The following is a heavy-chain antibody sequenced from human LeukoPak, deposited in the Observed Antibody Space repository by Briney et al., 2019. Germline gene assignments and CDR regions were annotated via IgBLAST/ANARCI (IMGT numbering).Heavy chain of an antibody. D-gene: IGHD3-22*01. CDR2: ISAYNGNT. Sequence: GASVKVSCKASGYTFTSYGISWVRRAPGQGLEWMGWISAYNGNTNYAQKLQGRVTMTTDTSTSTAYMELRSLRSDDTAVYYCARDRPMTYYYDSSGYFYLYWGQGTLVTVSS. CDR1: GYTFTSYG. J-gene: IGHJ4*02. V-gene: IGHV1-18*01. CDR3: ARDRPMTYYYDSSGYFYLY.